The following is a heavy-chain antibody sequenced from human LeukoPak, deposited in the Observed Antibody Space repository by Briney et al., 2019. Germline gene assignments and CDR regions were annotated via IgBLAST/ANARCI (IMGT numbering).Heavy chain of an antibody. D-gene: IGHD2/OR15-2a*01. J-gene: IGHJ6*03. CDR3: ARDFEGVHRTTNSYTYYYYMDV. Sequence: GGSLRLSCAASGFTFSSYSMNWVRQAPGKGLEWVSSISSSSSYIYYADSVKGRLTISRDNSKNTVYLQMNSLRAEDTAVYYCARDFEGVHRTTNSYTYYYYMDVWGKGTTVIVSS. CDR2: ISSSSSYI. V-gene: IGHV3-21*04. CDR1: GFTFSSYS.